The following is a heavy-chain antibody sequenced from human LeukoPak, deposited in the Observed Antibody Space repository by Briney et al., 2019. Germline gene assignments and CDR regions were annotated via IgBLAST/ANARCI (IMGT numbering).Heavy chain of an antibody. CDR1: GYSFSSFY. Sequence: GESLNISCHGSGYSFSSFYIGWVRQLPGKGLEWMGNIFPADSDTTYSPSFQGQVTMSADKSISTAYLQWSSLKASDTAMYYCARRYYDKRAFDIWGQGTMVTVSS. V-gene: IGHV5-51*01. D-gene: IGHD3-22*01. CDR2: IFPADSDT. J-gene: IGHJ3*02. CDR3: ARRYYDKRAFDI.